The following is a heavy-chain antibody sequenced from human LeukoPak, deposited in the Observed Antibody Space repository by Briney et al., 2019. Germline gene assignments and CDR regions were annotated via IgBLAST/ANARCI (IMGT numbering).Heavy chain of an antibody. J-gene: IGHJ6*03. CDR3: AKLGGQEVHNYYVAV. V-gene: IGHV3-23*01. Sequence: GGSLTLSCAASGFTFSSYAMSWVRQAPGKGLEWVSGIIDNGYITYYANSVRGRFTIYRDNSKNTLFLQMNSLRAEDTAVYYCAKLGGQEVHNYYVAVWGKGTTVAVSS. CDR2: IIDNGYIT. CDR1: GFTFSSYA. D-gene: IGHD3-16*01.